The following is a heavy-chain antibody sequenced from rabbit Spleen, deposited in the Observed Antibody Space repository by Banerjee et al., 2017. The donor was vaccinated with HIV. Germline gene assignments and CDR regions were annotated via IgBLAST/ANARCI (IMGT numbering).Heavy chain of an antibody. CDR2: INTINDVT. CDR1: GFSFSSNYW. CDR3: ARDLVSVIGWNFNL. Sequence: QEQLEESGGDLVKPEGSLTLTCTASGFSFSSNYWICWVRQAPGKGLEWIGCINTINDVTWYASWAKGRFTISKTSSTTVTLQMTSLTAADTATYFCARDLVSVIGWNFNLWGPGTLVTVS. V-gene: IGHV1S45*01. J-gene: IGHJ4*01. D-gene: IGHD1-1*01.